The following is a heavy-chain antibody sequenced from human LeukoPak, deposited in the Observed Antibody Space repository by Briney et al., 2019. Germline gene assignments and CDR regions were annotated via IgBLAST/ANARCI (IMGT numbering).Heavy chain of an antibody. Sequence: PGGSLRLSCAASGFTFSSYAMHWVRQAPGKGLEWVAVISYDGGNKYYADSVKGRFTIYRDNSKNPLYLQMNSLRAEDTAVYYCARDLTATSPYYFDYWGQGTLVTVSS. V-gene: IGHV3-30-3*01. CDR1: GFTFSSYA. J-gene: IGHJ4*02. CDR3: ARDLTATSPYYFDY. D-gene: IGHD2-21*02. CDR2: ISYDGGNK.